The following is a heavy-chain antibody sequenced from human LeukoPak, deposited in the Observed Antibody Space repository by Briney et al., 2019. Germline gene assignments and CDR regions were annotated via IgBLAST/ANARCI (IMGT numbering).Heavy chain of an antibody. CDR2: INHSGST. V-gene: IGHV4-34*01. CDR3: ASAYRGITMVRGPPYYYYYYYMDV. Sequence: PSETLSLTCAVYGGSFSGYYWSWIRQPPGKGLEWIGEINHSGSTNYNPSLKSRVTISVDTSKNQFSLKLSSVTAADTAVYYCASAYRGITMVRGPPYYYYYYYMDVWGKGPRSPSP. J-gene: IGHJ6*03. D-gene: IGHD3-10*01. CDR1: GGSFSGYY.